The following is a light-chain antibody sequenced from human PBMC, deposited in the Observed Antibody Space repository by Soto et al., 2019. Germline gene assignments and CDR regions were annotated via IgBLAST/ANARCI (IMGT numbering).Light chain of an antibody. J-gene: IGLJ3*02. CDR3: CSYAGNSLWV. CDR1: SSDVGGYNY. CDR2: DVS. Sequence: QSALTQPRSVCGSPGQSVTISCTGTSSDVGGYNYVSWYQQHPGKAPKLMIYDVSKWPSGVPDRFSGSKSGNTASLTISGLQAEDEADYYCCSYAGNSLWVFGGGTQLTVL. V-gene: IGLV2-11*01.